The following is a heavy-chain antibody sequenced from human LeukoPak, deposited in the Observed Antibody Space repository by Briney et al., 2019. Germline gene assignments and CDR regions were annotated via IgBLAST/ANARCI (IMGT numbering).Heavy chain of an antibody. CDR3: AKDVHASSGYYLDY. V-gene: IGHV3-23*01. J-gene: IGHJ4*02. D-gene: IGHD3-22*01. Sequence: PGGSLRLSCAASGFTFSSYAMHWVRQAPGKGLEWVSAITNNGGSTYYADSVKGRFTISRDNSKNTPYLQMNSLRAEDTAIYYCAKDVHASSGYYLDYWGQGTLVTVSS. CDR1: GFTFSSYA. CDR2: ITNNGGST.